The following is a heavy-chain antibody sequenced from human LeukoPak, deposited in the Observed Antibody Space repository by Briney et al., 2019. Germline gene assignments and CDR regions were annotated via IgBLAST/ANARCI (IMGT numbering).Heavy chain of an antibody. J-gene: IGHJ5*02. CDR1: GGSISSGSYY. D-gene: IGHD3-10*01. V-gene: IGHV4-61*02. CDR2: IYTSGST. CDR3: ARGGTRGNWSDP. Sequence: SETLSLTCTVSGGSISSGSYYWSWIRQPAGKGLEWIGRIYTSGSTNYNPSLKSRVTISVDTSKNQFSLKLSSVTAADTAVYYCARGGTRGNWSDPWGQGTLVTVSS.